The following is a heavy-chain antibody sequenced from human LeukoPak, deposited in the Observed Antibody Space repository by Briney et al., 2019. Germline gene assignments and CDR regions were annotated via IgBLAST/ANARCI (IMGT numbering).Heavy chain of an antibody. CDR2: INPHSGDT. J-gene: IGHJ6*02. V-gene: IGHV1-2*02. D-gene: IGHD3-10*01. CDR3: ARAGNYYGSGSGMDV. Sequence: GASVKVSCKASGYSFVGYYIQWIRQAPGQGPEWMGWINPHSGDTNYAQKFQGRVTMTSDTSLSAAYMELSRLRYDDTAVYYCARAGNYYGSGSGMDVWGQGTTVTVSS. CDR1: GYSFVGYY.